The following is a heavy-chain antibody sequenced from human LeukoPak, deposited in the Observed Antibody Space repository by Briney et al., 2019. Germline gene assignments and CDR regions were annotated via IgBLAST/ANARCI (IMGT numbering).Heavy chain of an antibody. J-gene: IGHJ4*02. CDR3: ASSGSYRFDY. D-gene: IGHD1-26*01. V-gene: IGHV3-48*02. CDR1: GFTFNAFG. Sequence: PGRSLRLSCAASGFTFNAFGMNWVRQAPGKGLEWVSHITASGTAMFYADSVKGRFTISRDNAKNSLYLQMNSLRDEDTAVYYCASSGSYRFDYWGQGTLVAVSS. CDR2: ITASGTAM.